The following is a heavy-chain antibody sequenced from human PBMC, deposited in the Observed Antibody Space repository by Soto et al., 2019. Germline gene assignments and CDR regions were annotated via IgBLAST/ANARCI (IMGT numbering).Heavy chain of an antibody. J-gene: IGHJ3*02. CDR2: INPNSGDT. V-gene: IGHV1-2*04. CDR3: ARIVHVVAATPRDI. CDR1: GYIFTGYY. D-gene: IGHD2-15*01. Sequence: ASVKVSCKASGYIFTGYYMHWVRQAPGQGLEWMGWINPNSGDTNYTQKFQGWVTMTRDTSISTAYMELSRLRSDDTAVYYCARIVHVVAATPRDIWGQGTMVTVSS.